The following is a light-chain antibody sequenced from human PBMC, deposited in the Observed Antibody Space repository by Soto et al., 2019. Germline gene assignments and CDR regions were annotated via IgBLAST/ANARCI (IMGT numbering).Light chain of an antibody. V-gene: IGKV3-20*01. CDR1: QSVSSTF. CDR3: GQFVSAPPRT. CDR2: GVS. Sequence: EIVLTQSPGTLSLSPGERATLSCRASQSVSSTFLAWYQQKPGQAPRLLIFGVSNRATGIPDRFSGSGSGTDFPLTISRLEPEDFAVYYCGQFVSAPPRTFGQGTKVEIK. J-gene: IGKJ1*01.